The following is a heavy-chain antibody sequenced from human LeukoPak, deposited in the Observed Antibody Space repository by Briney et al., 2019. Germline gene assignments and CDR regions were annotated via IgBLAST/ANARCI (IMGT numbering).Heavy chain of an antibody. CDR2: INPNSGGT. D-gene: IGHD1-26*01. CDR1: VYTCTGNY. CDR3: ARAQPTSVGATFRGATICSY. J-gene: IGHJ4*02. V-gene: IGHV1-2*02. Sequence: GASVKVSCKVSVYTCTGNYMHWVRQPPGQGLELMGWINPNSGGTKYAQKFQGRVTRTRDTSISTAYMELNRLTSDDTAVYYCARAQPTSVGATFRGATICSYWGQGTLVTVSS.